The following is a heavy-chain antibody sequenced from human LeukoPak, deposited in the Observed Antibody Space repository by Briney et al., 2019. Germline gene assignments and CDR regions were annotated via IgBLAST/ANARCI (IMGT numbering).Heavy chain of an antibody. J-gene: IGHJ6*03. D-gene: IGHD2-15*01. Sequence: VSVKVSCKASGYTFTSYDINWVRQAPGQGLEWMGWVNPNAGNTGYVQKFQGRVTFTRSTSISTAYMELSSLRSEDTAVYYCARGKYCSDATCYSLGYYYYMDVWGKGTTVTVSS. V-gene: IGHV1-8*03. CDR1: GYTFTSYD. CDR2: VNPNAGNT. CDR3: ARGKYCSDATCYSLGYYYYMDV.